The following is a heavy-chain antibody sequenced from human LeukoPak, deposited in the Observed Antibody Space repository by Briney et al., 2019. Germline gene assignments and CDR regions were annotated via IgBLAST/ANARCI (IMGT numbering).Heavy chain of an antibody. V-gene: IGHV3-15*07. CDR1: GFTFSSYS. CDR3: TTEYFGGFEY. J-gene: IGHJ4*02. Sequence: GGSLRLSCAASGFTFSSYSMNWVRQAPGKGLEWVGRVKNRGDGMATDYAAPVKGRFIISRDDSKKTVYLQMDSLKTEDTAVYFCTTEYFGGFEYWGQGTLVTVSS. CDR2: VKNRGDGMAT. D-gene: IGHD3-16*01.